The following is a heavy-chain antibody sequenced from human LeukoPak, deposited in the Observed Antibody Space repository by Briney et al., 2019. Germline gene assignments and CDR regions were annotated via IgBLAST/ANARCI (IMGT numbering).Heavy chain of an antibody. V-gene: IGHV1-46*01. CDR1: GYTFTSYY. J-gene: IGHJ4*02. CDR2: INPSGGST. CDR3: AREGVSGMIVVVPYDY. D-gene: IGHD3-22*01. Sequence: ASVMVSCKASGYTFTSYYMHWVRQAPGQGLEWMGIINPSGGSTSYAQKFQGRVTMTRDTSTSTVYMELSSLRSEDTAVYYCAREGVSGMIVVVPYDYWGQGTLVTVSS.